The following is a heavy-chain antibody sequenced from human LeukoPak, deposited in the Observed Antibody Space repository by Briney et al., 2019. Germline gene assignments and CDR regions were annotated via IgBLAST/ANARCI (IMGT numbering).Heavy chain of an antibody. V-gene: IGHV3-21*01. J-gene: IGHJ4*02. D-gene: IGHD1-26*01. CDR3: ARDAPVGATDFDY. CDR2: ISSSSSYI. Sequence: GGSLRLSCAASGFTFSSYSMNWVRQAPGKGLEWVSPISSSSSYIYYADSVKGRFTISRDNAKNSLYLQMNSLRAEDTAVYYCARDAPVGATDFDYWGQGTLVTVSS. CDR1: GFTFSSYS.